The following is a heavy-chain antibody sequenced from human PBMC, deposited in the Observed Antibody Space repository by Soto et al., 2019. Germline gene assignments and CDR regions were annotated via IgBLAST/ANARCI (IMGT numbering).Heavy chain of an antibody. CDR3: ARDREIAAHGYFDY. CDR2: ISSSSSYI. Sequence: EVQLVESGGGLVKPGGSLRLSCAASGFTFSSYSMNWVRQAPGKGLEWVSSISSSSSYIYYADSVKGRFTISRDNAKNSLYLQMNSLTAEDTAVYYCARDREIAAHGYFDYWGQGTLVTVSS. J-gene: IGHJ4*02. D-gene: IGHD6-13*01. CDR1: GFTFSSYS. V-gene: IGHV3-21*01.